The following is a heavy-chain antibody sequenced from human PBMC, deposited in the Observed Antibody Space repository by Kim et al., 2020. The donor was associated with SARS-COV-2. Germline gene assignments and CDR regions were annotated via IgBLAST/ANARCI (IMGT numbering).Heavy chain of an antibody. CDR2: ISGSGGST. D-gene: IGHD1-26*01. Sequence: GGSLRLSCAASGFTFSSYAMSWVRQAPGKGLEWVSAISGSGGSTYYADSVKGRFTISRDNSKNTLYLQMNSLRAEDTAVYYCAKGEVSGSYWANYHYYYGMDVWGQGTTVTVSS. CDR1: GFTFSSYA. V-gene: IGHV3-23*01. J-gene: IGHJ6*02. CDR3: AKGEVSGSYWANYHYYYGMDV.